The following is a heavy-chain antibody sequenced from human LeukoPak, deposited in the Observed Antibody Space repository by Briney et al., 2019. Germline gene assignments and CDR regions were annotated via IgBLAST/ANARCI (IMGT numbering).Heavy chain of an antibody. CDR3: AGGLSDYYYTVGY. Sequence: PVGSLRLSCTTSGFSVSNYCMHWVCATPRKGLVWFLRINSDGSNTNYAGSVKGRFTISRDNARNTLYLQMNSLRAEDTAVYYCAGGLSDYYYTVGYWGQGTLVTVSS. CDR1: GFSVSNYC. CDR2: INSDGSNT. J-gene: IGHJ4*02. D-gene: IGHD3-22*01. V-gene: IGHV3-74*01.